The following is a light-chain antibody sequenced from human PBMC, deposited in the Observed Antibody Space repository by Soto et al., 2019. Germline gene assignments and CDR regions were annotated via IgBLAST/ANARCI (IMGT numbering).Light chain of an antibody. CDR3: QVWDSTSPGVV. CDR2: EDS. Sequence: SYELTQPPSVSVAPGQTARITCGGDSIGRKSVHWYQQKPGQAPVLVVYEDSGRPSGIPERFSGSNSGNTATLTVSRVEAGDEADYFCQVWDSTSPGVVFGGGTKVTVL. CDR1: SIGRKS. J-gene: IGLJ2*01. V-gene: IGLV3-21*02.